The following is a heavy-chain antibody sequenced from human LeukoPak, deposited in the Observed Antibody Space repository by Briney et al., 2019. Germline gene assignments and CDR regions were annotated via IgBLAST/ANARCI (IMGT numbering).Heavy chain of an antibody. V-gene: IGHV3-74*01. Sequence: PGGSLRLSCATSGFTFTNYWMHWVRQVPGKGLVWVSRISGDGSSTRDADSVRGRFTISRDNAKNTLYLQMNSLRAEDTAVYYCVREGLNCSSSSCQRATFDYWGQGTLVTVS. CDR3: VREGLNCSSSSCQRATFDY. CDR1: GFTFTNYW. J-gene: IGHJ4*02. CDR2: ISGDGSST. D-gene: IGHD2-2*01.